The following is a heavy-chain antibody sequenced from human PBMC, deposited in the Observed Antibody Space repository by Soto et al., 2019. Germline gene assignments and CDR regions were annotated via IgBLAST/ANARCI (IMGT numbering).Heavy chain of an antibody. CDR2: IYYSGIT. J-gene: IGHJ4*02. Sequence: SSTXSLTGTFAVWSISISSSYLSWIRQPPGNVLGWIGSIYYSGITYYNPALKSRFNILQDTSKNQFSLNLTSMPVADRAVPYRARMGTHDYIMRGHFESWGQGTLV. D-gene: IGHD4-4*01. V-gene: IGHV4-39*01. CDR1: VWSISISSSY. CDR3: ARMGTHDYIMRGHFES.